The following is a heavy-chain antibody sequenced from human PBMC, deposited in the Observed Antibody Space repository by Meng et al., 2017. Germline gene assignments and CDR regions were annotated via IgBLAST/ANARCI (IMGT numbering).Heavy chain of an antibody. CDR1: GFSFSSAW. J-gene: IGHJ2*01. CDR3: ARGLSTTYWYFDL. V-gene: IGHV3-74*01. Sequence: QGVASRGALILTGGSPRASCAASGFSFSSAWMNWVRQPPGKGVMWVARIKSDGSSKSYAESVKGRFTISRDNSKNTLYLQMNSLRAEDTAVYYCARGLSTTYWYFDLWGRGTLVTVSS. CDR2: IKSDGSSK. D-gene: IGHD2/OR15-2a*01.